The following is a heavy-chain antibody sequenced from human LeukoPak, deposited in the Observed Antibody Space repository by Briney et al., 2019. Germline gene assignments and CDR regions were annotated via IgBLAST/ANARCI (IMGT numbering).Heavy chain of an antibody. CDR2: IYYSGNT. CDR1: GGSIGTYY. V-gene: IGHV4-59*01. CDR3: ARDRSTVAMARWGVFDY. Sequence: PSETLSLTCSVSGGSIGTYYWSWIRQPPGKGLEFIGYIYYSGNTNYNPSLKSRVTISVDTSKNQFSLKLNSVTAADTAIYYCARDRSTVAMARWGVFDYWGQGTLVTVSS. D-gene: IGHD5-12*01. J-gene: IGHJ4*02.